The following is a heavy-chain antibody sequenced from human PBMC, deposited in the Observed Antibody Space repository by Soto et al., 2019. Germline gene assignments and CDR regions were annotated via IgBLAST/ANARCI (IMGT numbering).Heavy chain of an antibody. CDR1: GYTLTELS. CDR2: FDPEDGET. Sequence: ASVKVSCKVSGYTLTELSMHWVRQAPGKGLEWMGGFDPEDGETIYAQKFQGRVTMTEDTSTDTAYMELSSLRSEDTAVYYCATEGIVILTGYYPHPKDAFDIWGQGPMVTVSS. CDR3: ATEGIVILTGYYPHPKDAFDI. V-gene: IGHV1-24*01. D-gene: IGHD3-9*01. J-gene: IGHJ3*02.